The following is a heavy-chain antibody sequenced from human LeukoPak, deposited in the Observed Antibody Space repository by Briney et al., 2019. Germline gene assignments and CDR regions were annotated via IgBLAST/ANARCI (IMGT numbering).Heavy chain of an antibody. CDR1: GFTSCSYA. D-gene: IGHD3-3*01. CDR2: ISYDGSNK. V-gene: IGHV3-30*04. Sequence: PGRSLRVSCAASGFTSCSYAMHRVRQAPGKGLEWVAVISYDGSNKYYAYSVKGGFTISRDKSKNTLYLQMNSLSAEDTAVYYCARNIAGDYDFWSGYSYYFDYWGQGTLVTVSS. CDR3: ARNIAGDYDFWSGYSYYFDY. J-gene: IGHJ4*02.